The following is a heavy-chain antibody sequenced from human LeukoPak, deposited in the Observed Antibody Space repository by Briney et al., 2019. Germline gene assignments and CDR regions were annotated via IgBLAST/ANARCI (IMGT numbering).Heavy chain of an antibody. J-gene: IGHJ4*02. Sequence: PSETLSLTCTVSGGSISSSSYYWGWIRQPPGKGLEWIGSIYYSGSTYYNPSLKSRVTISVDTSKNQFSLKLSSVTAADTAVYYCARVGRGAAAGHDYWGQGTLVTVSS. D-gene: IGHD6-13*01. CDR1: GGSISSSSYY. V-gene: IGHV4-39*07. CDR2: IYYSGST. CDR3: ARVGRGAAAGHDY.